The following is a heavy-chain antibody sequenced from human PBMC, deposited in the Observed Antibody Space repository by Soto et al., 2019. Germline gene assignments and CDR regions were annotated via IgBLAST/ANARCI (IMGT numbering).Heavy chain of an antibody. CDR1: GFTFSSYA. D-gene: IGHD6-19*01. CDR3: AREGESTYSSGRAEGWFDP. CDR2: ISYDGSNK. Sequence: QVQLVESGGGVVQPGRSLRLSCAASGFTFSSYAMHWVRQAPGKGLEWVAVISYDGSNKYYADSVKGRFTISRDNSKNTLYLQMNSLRAEDTAGYYCAREGESTYSSGRAEGWFDPWGQGTLVTVSS. J-gene: IGHJ5*02. V-gene: IGHV3-30-3*01.